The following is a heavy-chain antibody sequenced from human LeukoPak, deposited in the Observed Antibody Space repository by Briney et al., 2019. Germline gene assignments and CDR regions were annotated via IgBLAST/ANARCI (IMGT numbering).Heavy chain of an antibody. CDR3: ARFLAGTRHFHFYYYMDV. CDR2: INHSGST. V-gene: IGHV4-34*01. D-gene: IGHD3-9*01. J-gene: IGHJ6*03. Sequence: SETLSLTCAVYGGSFSGYYWSWIRQPPGKGLEWIGEINHSGSTNYNPSLKSRITISVDTSKNQFSLKVISMTAADTAVYYCARFLAGTRHFHFYYYMDVWGKGTTVTISS. CDR1: GGSFSGYY.